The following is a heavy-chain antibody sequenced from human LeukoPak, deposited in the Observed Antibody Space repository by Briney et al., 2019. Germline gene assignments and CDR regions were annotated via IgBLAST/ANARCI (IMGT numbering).Heavy chain of an antibody. V-gene: IGHV3-23*01. Sequence: GGSLRLSCVPSGFTFKNYVMNWVRQAPGKGLEWLATIYGSGVSISYADSVKGRFTISRDNSNNTLYLQMNSLRAEDTAMYYCAKDLGWELPAEAYWGQGILVTVSS. CDR1: GFTFKNYV. D-gene: IGHD1-26*01. CDR3: AKDLGWELPAEAY. J-gene: IGHJ4*02. CDR2: IYGSGVSI.